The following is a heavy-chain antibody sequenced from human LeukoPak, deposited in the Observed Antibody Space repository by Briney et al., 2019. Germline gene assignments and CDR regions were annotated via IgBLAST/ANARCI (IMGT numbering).Heavy chain of an antibody. CDR2: IYYSGST. J-gene: IGHJ3*02. Sequence: SETLSLTCTVSGGSISSYYWSWIRQPPGKGLEWIGYIYYSGSTNYNPSLKSRVTISVDTSKNQFSLKLSSVTAADTAVYYCARGYYDSSGYDRHDAFDIWGQGTMVTVSS. V-gene: IGHV4-59*01. CDR1: GGSISSYY. D-gene: IGHD3-22*01. CDR3: ARGYYDSSGYDRHDAFDI.